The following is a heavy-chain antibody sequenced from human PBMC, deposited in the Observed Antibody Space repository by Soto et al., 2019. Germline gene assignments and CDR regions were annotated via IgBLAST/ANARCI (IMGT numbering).Heavy chain of an antibody. V-gene: IGHV1-18*01. CDR3: ARDPPAHCSGGSCYSSPYYFNY. J-gene: IGHJ4*01. CDR1: GYTFASYG. D-gene: IGHD2-15*01. Sequence: ASVKVSCKASGYTFASYGISWVRQAPGQGLEWMGWISAYNGNTNYAQKLQGRVTVTTDTSTSTAYMELRSLRSDDTAVYYCARDPPAHCSGGSCYSSPYYFNYWG. CDR2: ISAYNGNT.